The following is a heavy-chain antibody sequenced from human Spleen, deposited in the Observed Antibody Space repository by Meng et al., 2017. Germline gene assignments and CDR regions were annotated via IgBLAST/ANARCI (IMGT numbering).Heavy chain of an antibody. Sequence: SLKISCAASGFTFDDYAMHWVRQAPGKGLEWVSGISWNSGSIGYADSVKGRFTISRDNAKNSLYLQMNSLRAEDTAVYYCAKVEYTSGWNGYFDYWGQGALVTVSS. CDR3: AKVEYTSGWNGYFDY. V-gene: IGHV3-9*01. J-gene: IGHJ4*02. CDR2: ISWNSGSI. CDR1: GFTFDDYA. D-gene: IGHD6-19*01.